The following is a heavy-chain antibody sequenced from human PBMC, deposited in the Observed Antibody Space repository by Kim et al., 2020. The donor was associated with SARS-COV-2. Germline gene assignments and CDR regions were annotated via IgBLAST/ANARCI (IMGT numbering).Heavy chain of an antibody. CDR1: GFTFSSYG. J-gene: IGHJ4*02. Sequence: GGSLRLSCAASGFTFSSYGMHWVRQAPGKGLEWVAVIWYDGSNKYYADSVKGRFTISRDNSKNTLYLQMNSLRAEDTAVYYCARDRSQYYDSSGYYLSMGYYFDYWGQGTLVTVSS. V-gene: IGHV3-33*01. CDR2: IWYDGSNK. CDR3: ARDRSQYYDSSGYYLSMGYYFDY. D-gene: IGHD3-22*01.